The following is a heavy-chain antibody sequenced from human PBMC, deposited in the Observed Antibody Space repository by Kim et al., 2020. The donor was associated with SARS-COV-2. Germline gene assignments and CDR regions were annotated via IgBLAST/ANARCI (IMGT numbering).Heavy chain of an antibody. D-gene: IGHD2-2*01. CDR1: GFTFSSYS. Sequence: GGSLRLSCAASGFTFSSYSMNWVRQAPGKGLEWVSSISSSSSYIYYADSVKGLFTISRDNAKNSLYLQMNSLRAEDTAVYYCARDLRGYCSSTSCYDSLVAAAVFDYWGQGTLVTVSS. CDR2: ISSSSSYI. J-gene: IGHJ4*02. CDR3: ARDLRGYCSSTSCYDSLVAAAVFDY. V-gene: IGHV3-21*01.